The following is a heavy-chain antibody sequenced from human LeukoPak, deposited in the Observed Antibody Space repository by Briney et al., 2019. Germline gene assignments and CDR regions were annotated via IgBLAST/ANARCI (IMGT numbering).Heavy chain of an antibody. CDR1: GFTFSSYE. Sequence: PGGSPRLSCAASGFTFSSYEMNWVRQAPGKGLEWVSYISSSGSTIYYADSVKGRFTISRDNAKNSLYLQMNSLRAEDTAVYYCARDSCSSTSCYIDYWGQGTLVTVSS. CDR3: ARDSCSSTSCYIDY. CDR2: ISSSGSTI. V-gene: IGHV3-48*03. J-gene: IGHJ4*02. D-gene: IGHD2-2*02.